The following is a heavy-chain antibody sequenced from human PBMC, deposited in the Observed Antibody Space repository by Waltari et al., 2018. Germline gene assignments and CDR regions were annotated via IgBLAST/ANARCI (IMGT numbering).Heavy chain of an antibody. Sequence: QVQLQESGPGRVKPSETLSLTCTVSGASMANYYWNWIRQPAGKGLEWIGRIYSSGFPNYNPSLESRVTMSVDTSKNQLSLEVRSVTAADTAVYYCARDLSEGWFGDQSPLGYWGQGTVVTVSA. V-gene: IGHV4-4*07. CDR3: ARDLSEGWFGDQSPLGY. D-gene: IGHD3-10*01. J-gene: IGHJ4*02. CDR1: GASMANYY. CDR2: IYSSGFP.